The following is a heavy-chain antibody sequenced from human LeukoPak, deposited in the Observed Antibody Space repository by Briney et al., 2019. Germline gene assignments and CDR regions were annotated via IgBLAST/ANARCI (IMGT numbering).Heavy chain of an antibody. J-gene: IGHJ4*02. CDR1: GGSFSGYY. Sequence: PSETLSLTCAVYGGSFSGYYWSWIRQPPGKGLEWIGEINHSGSTNYNPSLKSRVTISVDTSKNQFSLKLSSVTAADTAVYYCARADKYYTSSHYFDYWGQGTLVTVSS. D-gene: IGHD2-2*02. V-gene: IGHV4-34*01. CDR3: ARADKYYTSSHYFDY. CDR2: INHSGST.